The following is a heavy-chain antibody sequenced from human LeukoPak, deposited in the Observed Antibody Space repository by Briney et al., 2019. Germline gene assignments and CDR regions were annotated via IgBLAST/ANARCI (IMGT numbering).Heavy chain of an antibody. J-gene: IGHJ4*02. CDR3: AREVGATTRSHQYFDY. Sequence: GGSLRLSCAASGFPFSTYEMNWIRQAPGRGLEWVSYISSSGSTIFYADSVRGRFTISRDNSKNTLYLQMNSLRAEDTAVYYCAREVGATTRSHQYFDYWGQGTLVTVSS. CDR2: ISSSGSTI. D-gene: IGHD1-26*01. V-gene: IGHV3-48*03. CDR1: GFPFSTYE.